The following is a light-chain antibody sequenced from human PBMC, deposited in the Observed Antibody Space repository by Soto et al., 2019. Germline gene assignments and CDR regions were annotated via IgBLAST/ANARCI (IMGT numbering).Light chain of an antibody. CDR1: QSLLYNNKNY. CDR2: WAS. J-gene: IGKJ2*01. V-gene: IGKV4-1*01. CDR3: QQYYSNPQP. Sequence: DIVITQSPDSLAVSLGERATTSCKSSQSLLYNNKNYLAWYQQKPGQPPKLLLYWASTRASGVPDRFTGSRSETDYTLTISSLQPEDVAVYFCQQYYSNPQPFGQGTKLEIK.